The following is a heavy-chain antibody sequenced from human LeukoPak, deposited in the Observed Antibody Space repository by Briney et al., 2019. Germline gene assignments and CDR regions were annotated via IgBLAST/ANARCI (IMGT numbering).Heavy chain of an antibody. CDR1: GGTVSSYT. Sequence: ASVKVSCKASGGTVSSYTINWVRQAPGQGLEWMGRIIPILDIANYAQKFQDRVTITADKSTNTAYMYLSSLRSEDTAVYYCARGRAEYSGYDCDFDYWGQGTLVTVSS. J-gene: IGHJ4*02. V-gene: IGHV1-69*02. D-gene: IGHD5-12*01. CDR3: ARGRAEYSGYDCDFDY. CDR2: IIPILDIA.